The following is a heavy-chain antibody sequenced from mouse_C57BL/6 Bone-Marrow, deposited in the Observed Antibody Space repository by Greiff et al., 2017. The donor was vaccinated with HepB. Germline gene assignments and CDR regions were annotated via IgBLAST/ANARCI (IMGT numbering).Heavy chain of an antibody. CDR1: GFSLTSYG. D-gene: IGHD2-1*01. J-gene: IGHJ3*01. V-gene: IGHV2-5*01. CDR3: AKNRGVYGNYVGWFAY. Sequence: VHLVESGPGLVQPSQSLSITCTVSGFSLTSYGVHWVRQSPGKGLEWLGVIWRGGSTDYNAAFMSRLSITKDNSKSQVFFKMNSLQADDTAIYYCAKNRGVYGNYVGWFAYWGQGTLVTVSA. CDR2: IWRGGST.